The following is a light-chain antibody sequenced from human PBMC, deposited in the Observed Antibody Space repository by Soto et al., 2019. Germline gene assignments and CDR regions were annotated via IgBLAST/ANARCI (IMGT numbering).Light chain of an antibody. CDR2: DVN. CDR1: SSDVGAYNY. J-gene: IGLJ3*02. V-gene: IGLV2-14*03. CDR3: TSYPTSSTLM. Sequence: QSALTQPASVSGSPGQSITISCTGTSSDVGAYNYVSWYQQHPGKGPKLMIYDVNHRPSGVSNRFSGSKSGNTASLTISGLQAEDEADYYCTSYPTSSTLMFGGGTKLTVL.